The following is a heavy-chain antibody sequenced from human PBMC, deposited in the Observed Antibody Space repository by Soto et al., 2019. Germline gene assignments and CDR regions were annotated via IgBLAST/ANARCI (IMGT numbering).Heavy chain of an antibody. CDR3: ASRHSLYGSYCYGMDV. CDR2: IIPIFGTA. D-gene: IGHD4-17*01. J-gene: IGHJ6*02. V-gene: IGHV1-69*13. Sequence: SVKVSCKASGGTFSSYAISWVRQAPGQGLEWMGGIIPIFGTANYAQKFQGRVTITADESTSTAYMELSSLRSEDTAVYYCASRHSLYGSYCYGMDVWGQGTTVTVSS. CDR1: GGTFSSYA.